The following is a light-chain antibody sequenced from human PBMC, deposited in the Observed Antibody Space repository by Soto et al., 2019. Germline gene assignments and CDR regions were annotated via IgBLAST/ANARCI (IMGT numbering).Light chain of an antibody. Sequence: QSALTQPASVSGSPGQSITISCTGTSSDVGTYDAVSWYQHHPGKVPRLMIYEVAKRPSGASYRFSGSQSGNTASLTISWLQAEDEADYYCCSYAGTSYVFGSGTKSPS. V-gene: IGLV2-23*02. CDR1: SSDVGTYDA. J-gene: IGLJ1*01. CDR2: EVA. CDR3: CSYAGTSYV.